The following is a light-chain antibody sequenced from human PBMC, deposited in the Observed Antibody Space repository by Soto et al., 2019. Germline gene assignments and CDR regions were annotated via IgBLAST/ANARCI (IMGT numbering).Light chain of an antibody. J-gene: IGLJ1*01. CDR2: DVS. V-gene: IGLV2-14*03. CDR1: SSDDGSYNY. CDR3: SSYTSSSSPCV. Sequence: SALTQTAPVTGSPGQSITISCTGTSSDDGSYNYVSRNQQHPGNAHILMIYDVSNRRSGVTNRSSGSKSGNTASLTIAGLMAENEADYCCSSYTSSSSPCVFGTGLKVIV.